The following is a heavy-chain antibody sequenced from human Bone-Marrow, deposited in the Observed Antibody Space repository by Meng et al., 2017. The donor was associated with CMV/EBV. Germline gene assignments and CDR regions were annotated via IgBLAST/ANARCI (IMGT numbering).Heavy chain of an antibody. Sequence: DSLNIFCAVRGRSISRSSYYWGWIRQPPGKGLEWIGSIYYSGSTYYNPSLKSRVTISVDTSKNQFSLKLSSVTAADTAVYYCAKVNWGGGYYYGMDVWGQGTTVTVSS. CDR3: AKVNWGGGYYYGMDV. J-gene: IGHJ6*02. D-gene: IGHD7-27*01. CDR1: GRSISRSSYY. V-gene: IGHV4-39*01. CDR2: IYYSGST.